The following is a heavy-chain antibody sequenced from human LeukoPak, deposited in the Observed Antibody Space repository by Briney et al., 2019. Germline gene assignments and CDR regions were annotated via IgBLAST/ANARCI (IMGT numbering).Heavy chain of an antibody. Sequence: GGSLGLSCAASGFTFSSYSMNWVRQAPGKGLEWVSSISSSSSYIYYADSVKGRFTISRDNAKNSLYLQMNSLRAEDTAVYYCVYGSSGYFQHWGQGTLVTVSS. V-gene: IGHV3-21*01. D-gene: IGHD3-10*01. CDR3: VYGSSGYFQH. CDR2: ISSSSSYI. CDR1: GFTFSSYS. J-gene: IGHJ1*01.